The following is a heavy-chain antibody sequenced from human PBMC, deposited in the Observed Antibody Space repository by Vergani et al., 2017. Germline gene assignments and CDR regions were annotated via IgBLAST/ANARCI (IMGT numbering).Heavy chain of an antibody. J-gene: IGHJ4*02. CDR1: GFTFSSYS. Sequence: EVQLVESGGGLVKRGGSLRLSCAASGFTFSSYSMNWVRQAPGKGLEWVSSISSSSSYIHYSDSLKGRFTISRDNAKSSLYLQMNSLRAEDTGVYYCARDPASSFYDSSATDYWGQGTLVTVSS. CDR3: ARDPASSFYDSSATDY. V-gene: IGHV3-21*01. D-gene: IGHD3-22*01. CDR2: ISSSSSYI.